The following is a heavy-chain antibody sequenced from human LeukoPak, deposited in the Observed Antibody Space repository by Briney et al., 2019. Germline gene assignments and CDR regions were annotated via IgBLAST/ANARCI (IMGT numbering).Heavy chain of an antibody. J-gene: IGHJ6*04. V-gene: IGHV3-30*04. CDR1: GFTFSSYA. CDR2: ISYDGSNK. Sequence: GGPLRLSCAPSGFTFSSYAMHWVRQAPGKGLEWVAVISYDGSNKYCADSVKGRFTISRDNSKNTLYLKMNSLRAEDTAVYYCARDPGSTSCYSAYYYYYGMDVWGKGTTVTVSS. CDR3: ARDPGSTSCYSAYYYYYGMDV. D-gene: IGHD2-2*01.